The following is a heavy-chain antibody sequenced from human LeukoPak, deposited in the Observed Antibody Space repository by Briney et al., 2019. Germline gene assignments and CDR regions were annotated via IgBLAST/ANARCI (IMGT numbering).Heavy chain of an antibody. CDR3: ARDSYDSSGMAFDY. Sequence: QPGRSLRLSCAASGFTFSNYAMHWVRQAPGKGLEWVAVISYDGSKKYYADSVKGRFTISRDNSKNTLYLQMNSLKPENTAVYWCARDSYDSSGMAFDYWGQGTLVSVSS. J-gene: IGHJ4*02. CDR1: GFTFSNYA. CDR2: ISYDGSKK. V-gene: IGHV3-30*04. D-gene: IGHD3-22*01.